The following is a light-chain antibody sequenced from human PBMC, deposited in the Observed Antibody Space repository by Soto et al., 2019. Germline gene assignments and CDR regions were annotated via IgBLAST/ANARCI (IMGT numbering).Light chain of an antibody. CDR1: KSVSSNY. CDR2: GAS. Sequence: EVMLTQSPGTLSLSPGERATISCRASKSVSSNYLARSQQKSGQAPRLLIYGASNKATGIPDRFSGSGSGTDFTLNIRRLEPEGVAVYDCQQYDTSPRAFGKGTQVEFE. CDR3: QQYDTSPRA. J-gene: IGKJ1*01. V-gene: IGKV3-20*01.